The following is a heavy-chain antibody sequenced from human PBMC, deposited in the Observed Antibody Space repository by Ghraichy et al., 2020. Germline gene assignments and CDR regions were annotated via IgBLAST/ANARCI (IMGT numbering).Heavy chain of an antibody. D-gene: IGHD5-12*01. J-gene: IGHJ4*02. Sequence: GESLNISCAASGFTFSSYSMNWVRQAPGKGLEWVSSISSSSSYIYYADSVKGRFTISRDNAKNSLYLQMNSLRAEDTAVYYCARAYSGYGNFNFDYWGQGTLVTVSS. CDR3: ARAYSGYGNFNFDY. V-gene: IGHV3-21*01. CDR1: GFTFSSYS. CDR2: ISSSSSYI.